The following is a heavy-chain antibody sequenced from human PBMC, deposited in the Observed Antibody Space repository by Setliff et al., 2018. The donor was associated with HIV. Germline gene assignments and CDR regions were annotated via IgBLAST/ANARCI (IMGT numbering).Heavy chain of an antibody. CDR1: GGSISSYY. D-gene: IGHD3-10*01. V-gene: IGHV4-59*01. Sequence: SETLSLTCTVSGGSISSYYWSWIRQPPGKGLEWIGYIYYSGSTNYNPSLKSRVTIPVDTSKNQFSLKLSSVTAADTAVYYCARLDAIRGAYYYGSGSYQSDAFDIWGQGTMVTVSS. CDR3: ARLDAIRGAYYYGSGSYQSDAFDI. CDR2: IYYSGST. J-gene: IGHJ3*02.